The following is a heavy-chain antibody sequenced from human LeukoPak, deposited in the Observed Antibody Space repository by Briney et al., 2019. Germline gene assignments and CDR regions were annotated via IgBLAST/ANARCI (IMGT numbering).Heavy chain of an antibody. V-gene: IGHV4-39*01. CDR1: GGSISSSGYS. CDR3: ARGPPIGSGSYYNGLRINRPSWFDP. J-gene: IGHJ5*02. CDR2: IYYSGST. D-gene: IGHD3-10*01. Sequence: SETLSLTCTVSGGSISSSGYSWGWIRQPPGKGLEWIGSIYYSGSTYYNPSLKSRVTMSVDTSKNQFSLRLSSVTAADTAVYYCARGPPIGSGSYYNGLRINRPSWFDPWGQGTLVTVSS.